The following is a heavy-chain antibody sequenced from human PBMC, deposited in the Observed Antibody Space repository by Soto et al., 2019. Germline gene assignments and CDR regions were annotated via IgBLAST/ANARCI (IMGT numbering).Heavy chain of an antibody. Sequence: EVQMLESGGGLVQPGGSLRLSCAASGFTFSTYDMSWVRQAPGKGLEWVSIISGSGAMSDYADSVKGRFTISRENSKNTLYLHMNSLRAEDTAFYDCVKGPGILGSTNFDSWGQGTLVTVSS. CDR3: VKGPGILGSTNFDS. CDR1: GFTFSTYD. V-gene: IGHV3-23*01. J-gene: IGHJ4*02. D-gene: IGHD1-26*01. CDR2: ISGSGAMS.